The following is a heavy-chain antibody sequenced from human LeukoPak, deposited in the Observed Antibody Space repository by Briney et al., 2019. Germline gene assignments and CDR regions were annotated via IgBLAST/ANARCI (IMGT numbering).Heavy chain of an antibody. Sequence: SETLSLTCTVPGGSISSSYWSWIRQPPGKGPKWIGYIYYSGSTNYNPSLKSRLTISVDTSKNQFSLKLSSVTAADTAVYYCARVRGKVVGSYYYFDYWGQGTLVTVSS. D-gene: IGHD3-16*01. CDR2: IYYSGST. CDR1: GGSISSSY. J-gene: IGHJ4*02. CDR3: ARVRGKVVGSYYYFDY. V-gene: IGHV4-59*01.